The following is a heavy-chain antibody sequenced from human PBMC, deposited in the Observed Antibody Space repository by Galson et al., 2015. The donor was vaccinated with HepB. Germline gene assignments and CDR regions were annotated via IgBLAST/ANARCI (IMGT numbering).Heavy chain of an antibody. D-gene: IGHD5-18*01. CDR3: AKDHEGGIQLWLQWFDP. J-gene: IGHJ5*02. CDR2: ISYDGSNK. CDR1: GFTFSSYG. V-gene: IGHV3-30*18. Sequence: SLRLSCAASGFTFSSYGMHWVRQAPGKGLEWVAVISYDGSNKYYADSVKGLFTISRDNSKNTLYLQMNSLRAEDTAVYYCAKDHEGGIQLWLQWFDPWGQGTLVTVSS.